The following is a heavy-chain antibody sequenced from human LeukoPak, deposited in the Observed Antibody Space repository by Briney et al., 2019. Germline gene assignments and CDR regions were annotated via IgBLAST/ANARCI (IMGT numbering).Heavy chain of an antibody. CDR2: IYTSGST. D-gene: IGHD3-10*01. CDR3: ASLFTNYYYYYMDV. V-gene: IGHV4-61*02. J-gene: IGHJ6*03. CDR1: GGSISSGSYY. Sequence: SETLSLTCTVPGGSISSGSYYWSWIRQPAGKGLEWIGRIYTSGSTNYNPSLKSRVTISVDTSKNQFSLKLSSVTAADTAVYYCASLFTNYYYYYMDVWGKGTTVTISS.